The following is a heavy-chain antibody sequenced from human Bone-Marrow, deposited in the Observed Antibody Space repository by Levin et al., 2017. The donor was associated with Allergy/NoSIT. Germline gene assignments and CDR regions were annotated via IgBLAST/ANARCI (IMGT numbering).Heavy chain of an antibody. J-gene: IGHJ3*01. CDR3: ARTLDYYGSGVFGFDF. CDR1: GYSISTGYY. CDR2: LYHSGST. V-gene: IGHV4-38-2*01. D-gene: IGHD3-10*01. Sequence: PSETLSLTCAVSGYSISTGYYWGWIRQPPGKGLEWVASLYHSGSTYYNPSLKSRVTISVDTSKNQFSLKLSSVTAADTAVYYCARTLDYYGSGVFGFDFWGQGTLVTVSS.